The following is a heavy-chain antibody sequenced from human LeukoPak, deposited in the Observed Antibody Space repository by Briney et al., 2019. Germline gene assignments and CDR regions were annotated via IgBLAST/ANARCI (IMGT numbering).Heavy chain of an antibody. D-gene: IGHD1/OR15-1a*01. V-gene: IGHV4-30-4*08. J-gene: IGHJ4*02. CDR1: GGSISSGDYY. CDR3: ARQNRGFDY. CDR2: IYYSGST. Sequence: SQTLSFTCTVSGGSISSGDYYWSWIRQPPGKGLEWIGYIYYSGSTYYNPSLRSRVTISVDTSKNQFSPKLSSVTAADTAVYYCARQNRGFDYWGQGTLVTVSS.